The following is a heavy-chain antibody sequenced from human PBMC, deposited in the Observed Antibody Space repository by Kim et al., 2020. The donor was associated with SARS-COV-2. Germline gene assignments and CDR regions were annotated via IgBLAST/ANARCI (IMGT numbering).Heavy chain of an antibody. D-gene: IGHD3-9*01. CDR2: IRSKAYGGTT. V-gene: IGHV3-49*04. J-gene: IGHJ3*02. Sequence: GGSLRLSCTASGFTFGDYAMSWVRQAPGKGLEWVGFIRSKAYGGTTEYAASVKGRFTISRDDSKSIAYLQMNSLKTEDTAVYYCTRPYYDILTGYSFFDAFDIWGQGKMVTVSS. CDR3: TRPYYDILTGYSFFDAFDI. CDR1: GFTFGDYA.